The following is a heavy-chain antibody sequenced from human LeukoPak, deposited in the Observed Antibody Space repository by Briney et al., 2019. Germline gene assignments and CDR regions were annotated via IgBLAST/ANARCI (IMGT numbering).Heavy chain of an antibody. J-gene: IGHJ4*02. CDR1: GFPFNSYG. Sequence: PGGSLRLSCAASGFPFNSYGMHWVRQAPGKGLEWVSVIWYGGDNKFYADSVKGRFTISRDNSKNTLYLQMNSLRAEDTAVYYCAREAEIAVSYYFDYWVQGTLVTVSS. D-gene: IGHD6-19*01. CDR2: IWYGGDNK. CDR3: AREAEIAVSYYFDY. V-gene: IGHV3-33*01.